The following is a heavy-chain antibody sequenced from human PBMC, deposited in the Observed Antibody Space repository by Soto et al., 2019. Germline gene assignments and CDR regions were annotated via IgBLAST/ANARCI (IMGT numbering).Heavy chain of an antibody. CDR2: IYYSGTT. Sequence: QLQLQESGPGLVNPSETLSLICTVSGGSISSSTYYWGWIRQPPGKGLEWIGSIYYSGTTHYNPSLKSRVIISVDKSKPQFSLKLSSVAAADPAVYYCAGERVARAGSVYWAQGSLVTVSS. D-gene: IGHD2-15*01. J-gene: IGHJ4*02. CDR1: GGSISSSTYY. V-gene: IGHV4-39*02. CDR3: AGERVARAGSVY.